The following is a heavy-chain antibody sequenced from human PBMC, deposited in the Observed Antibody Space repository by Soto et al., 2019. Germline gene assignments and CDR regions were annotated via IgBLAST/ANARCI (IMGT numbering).Heavy chain of an antibody. D-gene: IGHD6-6*01. CDR1: GGSISSGGYY. J-gene: IGHJ4*02. Sequence: QVQLQESGPGLVKPSQTLSLTCTVSGGSISSGGYYWSWIRQHPGKGLEWIGYIYYSGSTYYNPSLKSGVTISVDTSKNQFSLKLSSVTAADTAVYYCARVPMWQLGGRPGYFDYWGQGTLVTVSS. V-gene: IGHV4-31*03. CDR2: IYYSGST. CDR3: ARVPMWQLGGRPGYFDY.